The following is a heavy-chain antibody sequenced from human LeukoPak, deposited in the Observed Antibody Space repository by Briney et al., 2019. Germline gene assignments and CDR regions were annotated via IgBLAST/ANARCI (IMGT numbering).Heavy chain of an antibody. CDR2: ISAYNGNT. CDR1: GYTXTIYG. J-gene: IGHJ5*02. V-gene: IGHV1-18*01. D-gene: IGHD6-13*01. CDR3: AKVGIAAAFNNWFDP. Sequence: ASVKVSXKAXGYTXTIYGISWVRQAPGQGLEWMGXISAYNGNTNYAQKLQGRVTMTTDTSTSTAYMELRSLRSDDTAVYYCAKVGIAAAFNNWFDPWGQGTLVTVSS.